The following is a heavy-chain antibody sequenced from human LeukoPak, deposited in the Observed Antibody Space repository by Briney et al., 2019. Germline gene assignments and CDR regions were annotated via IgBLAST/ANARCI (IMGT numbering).Heavy chain of an antibody. CDR3: AKQSAGSAAWYSLHYDF. J-gene: IGHJ4*02. CDR2: VDGGGDGT. V-gene: IGHV3-23*01. CDR1: GFTLSSYA. D-gene: IGHD6-13*01. Sequence: QLGGSLRLSCAASGFTLSSYAMTWVRQAPGRGLEWVSSVDGGGDGTYYADSVKGRFTISRDNSKDTLYLQMNGLRAEDTAVYFCAKQSAGSAAWYSLHYDFWGQGTLVTVSS.